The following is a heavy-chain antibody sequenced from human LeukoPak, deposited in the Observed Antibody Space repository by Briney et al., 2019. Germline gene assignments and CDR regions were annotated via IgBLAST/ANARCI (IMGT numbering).Heavy chain of an antibody. CDR3: ARDFNFGDAFDI. Sequence: ASVKVSCKASGYTFTSYGISWVRQAPGQGLEWMGWISAYNGNTNYAQKLQGRVTMTTDTSTRTAYMELSSLTSEDTAVYYCARDFNFGDAFDIWGQGTMVTVSS. J-gene: IGHJ3*02. CDR1: GYTFTSYG. V-gene: IGHV1-18*01. D-gene: IGHD3-3*01. CDR2: ISAYNGNT.